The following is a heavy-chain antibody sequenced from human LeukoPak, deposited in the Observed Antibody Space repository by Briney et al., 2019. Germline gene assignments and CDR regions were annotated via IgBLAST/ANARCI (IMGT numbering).Heavy chain of an antibody. Sequence: GASVKVSCKASGYTFTGYYMHWVRQAPGQGLGWMGWINPNSGGTNYAQKFQGRVTMTRDTSISTAYMELSRLRSDDTAVYYCARAASLRYGDYVLGYWGQGTVVTVSS. CDR1: GYTFTGYY. V-gene: IGHV1-2*02. J-gene: IGHJ4*02. CDR3: ARAASLRYGDYVLGY. D-gene: IGHD4-17*01. CDR2: INPNSGGT.